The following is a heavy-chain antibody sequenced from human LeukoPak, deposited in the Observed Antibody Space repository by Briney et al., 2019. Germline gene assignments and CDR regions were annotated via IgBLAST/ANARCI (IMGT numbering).Heavy chain of an antibody. D-gene: IGHD4-17*01. Sequence: PGGSLRLSCAASGFTFSSYWMSWVRQAPGKGLEWVATIRQDGSQKYYVDSVKGRFTTSRDNAKNSLYLQMNSLRAEDTAVYHCARESGSVTSEVDFDYWGQGTLVTVSS. CDR3: ARESGSVTSEVDFDY. CDR2: IRQDGSQK. J-gene: IGHJ4*02. CDR1: GFTFSSYW. V-gene: IGHV3-7*01.